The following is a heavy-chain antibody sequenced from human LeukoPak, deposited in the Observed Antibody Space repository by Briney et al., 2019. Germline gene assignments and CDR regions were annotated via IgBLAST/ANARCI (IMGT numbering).Heavy chain of an antibody. CDR3: ARGGGYSSSNPYYYFDY. J-gene: IGHJ4*02. CDR2: ISAYNGNT. V-gene: IGHV1-18*04. Sequence: ASVKVSCKVSGYTFTSYYMHWVRQAPGQGLEWMGWISAYNGNTNYAQKLQGRVTMTTDTSTSTAYMELRSLRSDDTAVYYCARGGGYSSSNPYYYFDYWGQGTLVTVSS. CDR1: GYTFTSYY. D-gene: IGHD5-18*01.